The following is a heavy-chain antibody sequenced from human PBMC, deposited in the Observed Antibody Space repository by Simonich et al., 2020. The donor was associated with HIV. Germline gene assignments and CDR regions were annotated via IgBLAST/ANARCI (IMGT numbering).Heavy chain of an antibody. CDR3: ARTLAARPFFDY. CDR1: GYTFTGYY. CDR2: IYPNNGGT. D-gene: IGHD6-6*01. V-gene: IGHV1-2*02. J-gene: IGHJ4*02. Sequence: QVQLVQSGAEVKKPGASVKVSCKASGYTFTGYYLHWVRQAPGQGLEGMGLIYPNNGGTNYAQKFLGRVTMTRDTSISTAYMELSRLRSDDTAIYFCARTLAARPFFDYWGQGTLVTVSS.